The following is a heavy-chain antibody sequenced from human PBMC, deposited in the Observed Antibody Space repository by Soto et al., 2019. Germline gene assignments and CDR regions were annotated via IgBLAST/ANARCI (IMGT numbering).Heavy chain of an antibody. V-gene: IGHV3-23*01. D-gene: IGHD6-19*01. CDR2: ISGSGGST. Sequence: EVQLLESGGGLVQPGGSLRLSCAASGFTFSSYAMSWVRQAPGKGLEWVSAISGSGGSTYYADSVKGRFTISRDNSKNTLYLQMTSLRAEDTAVYYCAKGIAVAGSIGWFDPWGQGTLVTVSS. J-gene: IGHJ5*02. CDR3: AKGIAVAGSIGWFDP. CDR1: GFTFSSYA.